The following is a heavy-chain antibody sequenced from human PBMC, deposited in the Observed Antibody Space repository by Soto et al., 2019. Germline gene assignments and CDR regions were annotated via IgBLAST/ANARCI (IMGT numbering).Heavy chain of an antibody. J-gene: IGHJ3*02. Sequence: GGSLRLSCAASGFTFSSYWIHWVRQAPGKGLVWVSRINSDGTSTNYADSVKGRFTISRDNAKNTLYLQMNSLRAEDTAVYYCARGSSAWRNALDIWGQGTMVTVSS. V-gene: IGHV3-74*01. CDR1: GFTFSSYW. CDR2: INSDGTST. CDR3: ARGSSAWRNALDI. D-gene: IGHD6-19*01.